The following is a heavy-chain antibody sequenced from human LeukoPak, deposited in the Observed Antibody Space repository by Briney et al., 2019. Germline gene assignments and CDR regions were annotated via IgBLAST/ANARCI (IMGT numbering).Heavy chain of an antibody. J-gene: IGHJ5*02. V-gene: IGHV1-2*02. CDR3: ARDRPGYSSWFDP. Sequence: ASVKVSCKASGYTFTGYYMHWVRQAPGQGLEWMGWINPNSGGTNYAQKFQGRVTMTRDTSISTAYMELSRLRSDDTAVYYCARDRPGYSSWFDPWGQGTLVTVSS. CDR1: GYTFTGYY. D-gene: IGHD6-19*01. CDR2: INPNSGGT.